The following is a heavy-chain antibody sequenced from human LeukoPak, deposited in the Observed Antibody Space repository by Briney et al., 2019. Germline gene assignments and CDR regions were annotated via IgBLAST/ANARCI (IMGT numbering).Heavy chain of an antibody. Sequence: ASVKVSCKASGYTFTDYYIHWVRQAPGQGLEWMGCINPHSGGTNYAPKFQGRVTLTRDTSIRTGYVELSRLRSDDTAVYYCARWSYFDYWGQGTLVTVSS. J-gene: IGHJ4*02. V-gene: IGHV1-2*02. CDR3: ARWSYFDY. CDR1: GYTFTDYY. CDR2: INPHSGGT.